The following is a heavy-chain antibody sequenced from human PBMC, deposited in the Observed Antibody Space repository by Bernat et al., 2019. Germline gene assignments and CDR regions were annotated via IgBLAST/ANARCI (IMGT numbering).Heavy chain of an antibody. CDR2: INSDGSST. CDR3: ARGGYYDSSGYYSPDAFDI. Sequence: EVQLVESGGGLVQPGGSLRLSCAASGFTFSSYWMHWVRQAPGKGLVWVSRINSDGSSTSYADSVKGRLTISRDNAKNTLYLQMNSLRAEDTAVYYCARGGYYDSSGYYSPDAFDIWGQGTMVTVSS. V-gene: IGHV3-74*01. J-gene: IGHJ3*02. CDR1: GFTFSSYW. D-gene: IGHD3-22*01.